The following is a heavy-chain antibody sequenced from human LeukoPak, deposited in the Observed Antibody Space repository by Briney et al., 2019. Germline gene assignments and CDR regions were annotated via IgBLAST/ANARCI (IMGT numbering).Heavy chain of an antibody. Sequence: PSETLSLTCAVYGGSFSGYYWSWIRQPPGKGLECVGEINHSGSTNYNPSLKSRVTISVDTSKNQFCLMLSTVTAADTAVYYCARVTKSGYCSSTSCYARGYFDYWGQGTLVTVSS. CDR1: GGSFSGYY. V-gene: IGHV4-34*01. CDR3: ARVTKSGYCSSTSCYARGYFDY. J-gene: IGHJ4*02. D-gene: IGHD2-2*01. CDR2: INHSGST.